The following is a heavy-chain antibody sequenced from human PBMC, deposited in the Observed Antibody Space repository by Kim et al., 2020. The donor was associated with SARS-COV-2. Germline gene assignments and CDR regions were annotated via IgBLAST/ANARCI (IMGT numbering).Heavy chain of an antibody. J-gene: IGHJ4*02. CDR3: AKSLIVGTATAMDF. CDR1: GFIFSRHG. Sequence: GGSLRLSCTASGFIFSRHGMSWVRQAPGKGLEWVATITDRDGDILYTDSLKGRFTISRDNSKNTVYLQMNRLRAEDTAIYYCAKSLIVGTATAMDFWGQGTLVTVSS. V-gene: IGHV3-23*01. CDR2: ITDRDGDI. D-gene: IGHD1-26*01.